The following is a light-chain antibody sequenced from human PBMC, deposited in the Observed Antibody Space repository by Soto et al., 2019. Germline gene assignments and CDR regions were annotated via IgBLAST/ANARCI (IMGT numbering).Light chain of an antibody. CDR1: QSISSSN. V-gene: IGKV3-20*01. J-gene: IGKJ3*01. CDR2: GAS. Sequence: EIVLTQSPGTLSLSPGERATLSCRASQSISSSNLAWYQQKPGQAPRLLIYGASSRATGIPDRFSGSGSGTKFTLTISRLEPEDFAVYYWQQYGSSPFTFGPATKVDIK. CDR3: QQYGSSPFT.